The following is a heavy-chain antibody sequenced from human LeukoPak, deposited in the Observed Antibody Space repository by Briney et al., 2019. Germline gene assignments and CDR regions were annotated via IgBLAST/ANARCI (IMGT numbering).Heavy chain of an antibody. V-gene: IGHV1-46*01. CDR1: GYTFTSYY. CDR2: INPSGGST. Sequence: ASVKVSCKASGYTFTSYYMHWVRQAPGQGLEWMGIINPSGGSTSYAQKFQGRVTMIRDMSTSTVYMELSSLRSEDTAVYYCARGAPSHYDSRGDAFDIWGKGTTVTVSS. J-gene: IGHJ3*02. D-gene: IGHD3-22*01. CDR3: ARGAPSHYDSRGDAFDI.